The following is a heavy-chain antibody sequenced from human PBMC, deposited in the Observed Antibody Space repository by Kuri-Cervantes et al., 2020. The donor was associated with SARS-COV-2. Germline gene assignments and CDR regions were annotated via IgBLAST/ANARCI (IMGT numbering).Heavy chain of an antibody. CDR2: ISSSGSTI. CDR1: GFTFSSYE. CDR3: ARVDPPLIDSSGLTGIDY. D-gene: IGHD6-19*01. Sequence: GESLKISCAASGFTFSSYEMNWARQAPGKGLEWVSYISSSGSTIYYADSVKGRFTISRDNAKNSLYLQMNSLRAEDTAVYYCARVDPPLIDSSGLTGIDYWGQGTLVTVSS. J-gene: IGHJ4*02. V-gene: IGHV3-48*03.